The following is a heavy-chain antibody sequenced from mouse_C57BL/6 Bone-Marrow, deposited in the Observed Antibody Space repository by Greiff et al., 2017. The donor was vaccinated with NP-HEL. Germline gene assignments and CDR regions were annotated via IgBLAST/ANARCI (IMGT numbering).Heavy chain of an antibody. V-gene: IGHV1-59*01. CDR1: FYTFTSYW. CDR3: ARRDTTVVPYAMDY. CDR2: IDPSDSYT. J-gene: IGHJ4*01. D-gene: IGHD1-1*01. Sequence: QVQLPPPCSSLFIPFTSFNFSFNSSFYTFTSYWMHWVKQRPGQGLEWIGVIDPSDSYTNYNQKFKGKATLTVDTSSSTAYMQLSSLTSEDSAVYYCARRDTTVVPYAMDYWGQGTSVTVSS.